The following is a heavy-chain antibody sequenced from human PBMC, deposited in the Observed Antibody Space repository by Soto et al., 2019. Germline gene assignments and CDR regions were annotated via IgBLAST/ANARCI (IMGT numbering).Heavy chain of an antibody. CDR3: AVNCGGNCYSAGY. CDR1: GFTFSNYA. J-gene: IGHJ4*02. D-gene: IGHD2-21*02. CDR2: ISGNGDRT. Sequence: GGSLRLSCSASGFTFSNYAMHWVRQAPGKGLEYVSGISGNGDRTYYLDSVKGRFTISRDNSKNTLYFQMNSLRAEDTAVYYCAVNCGGNCYSAGYWGQGTLVTVSS. V-gene: IGHV3-64D*08.